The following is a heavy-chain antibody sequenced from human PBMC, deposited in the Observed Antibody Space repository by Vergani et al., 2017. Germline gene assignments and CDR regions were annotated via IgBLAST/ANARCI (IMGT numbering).Heavy chain of an antibody. Sequence: EVQLLQSGGGVIQPGGSVRLSCAASGFTFSACPMTWVRQAPGKGLEWVSAISGSGGSTYYADSVKGRFTISRDNSKNTLYLQMNSLRAEDTAVYYCAKTGMGGGSWNLLSYWGQGTLVTVSS. CDR3: AKTGMGGGSWNLLSY. CDR1: GFTFSACP. CDR2: ISGSGGST. J-gene: IGHJ4*02. V-gene: IGHV3-23*01. D-gene: IGHD2-15*01.